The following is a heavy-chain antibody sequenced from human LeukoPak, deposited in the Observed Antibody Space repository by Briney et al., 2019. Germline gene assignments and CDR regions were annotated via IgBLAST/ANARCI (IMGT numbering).Heavy chain of an antibody. Sequence: GESPKISCKGSGYIFTNYWIGWVRQMPGKGLEWMGIIDPGDSDTRYSPSLQGQVPISADESISTAYLQWSSPKASDTAMYYCARLPPPMIRGVFDFWGQGTLITVSS. J-gene: IGHJ4*02. V-gene: IGHV5-51*01. D-gene: IGHD3-10*01. CDR1: GYIFTNYW. CDR3: ARLPPPMIRGVFDF. CDR2: IDPGDSDT.